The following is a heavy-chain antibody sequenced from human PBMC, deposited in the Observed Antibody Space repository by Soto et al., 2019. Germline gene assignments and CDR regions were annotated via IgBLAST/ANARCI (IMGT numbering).Heavy chain of an antibody. Sequence: SETLSLTCAVYGGSFSGYYWSWIRQPPGKGLEWIGEINHSGSTNYNPSLKSRVTISVDTSKNQFSLKLSSVTAADTAVYYCARGYGVVVVVAAPSLYYFDYWGQGTLVTVSS. CDR2: INHSGST. CDR1: GGSFSGYY. D-gene: IGHD2-15*01. V-gene: IGHV4-34*01. J-gene: IGHJ4*02. CDR3: ARGYGVVVVVAAPSLYYFDY.